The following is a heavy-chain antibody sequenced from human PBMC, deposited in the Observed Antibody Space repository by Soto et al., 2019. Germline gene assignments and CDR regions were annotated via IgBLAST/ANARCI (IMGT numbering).Heavy chain of an antibody. V-gene: IGHV4-31*03. CDR2: IYYSGST. D-gene: IGHD5-18*01. CDR3: AREIVDTAMAYYYYYGMDV. J-gene: IGHJ6*02. Sequence: SETLSLTCTVSGGSISSGGYYWSWIRQHPGKGLEWIGYIYYSGSTYYNPSLKSRVTISVDTSKNQFSLKLSSVTAADTAVYYCAREIVDTAMAYYYYYGMDVWGQGTTVTVS. CDR1: GGSISSGGYY.